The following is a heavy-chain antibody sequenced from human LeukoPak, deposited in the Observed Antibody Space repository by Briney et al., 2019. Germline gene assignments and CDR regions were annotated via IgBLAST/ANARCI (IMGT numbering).Heavy chain of an antibody. CDR2: ISACNSNT. V-gene: IGHV1-18*01. Sequence: AASLKLSCEASGYTFSSYGISWVRQAPGQGLEWMGWISACNSNTYYAHKQQGRFTMTRDTATNSAYMQLNSLRADDTAVYYCARELEAFDIWGQGRKVTVPS. CDR3: ARELEAFDI. J-gene: IGHJ3*02. D-gene: IGHD3-3*02. CDR1: GYTFSSYG.